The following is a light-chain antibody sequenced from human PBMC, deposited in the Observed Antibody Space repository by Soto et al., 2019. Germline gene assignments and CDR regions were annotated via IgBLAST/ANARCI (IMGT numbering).Light chain of an antibody. J-gene: IGLJ3*02. CDR3: CSYTSSSTLV. V-gene: IGLV2-14*01. Sequence: QSALTQPASVSGSPGQSITISCTGTNSDVGGYNYVSWYQHHPGKSPKLIISEVTKRPSGISNRFSGSKSGNTASLTISGLQAEDEAEYYCCSYTSSSTLVFGGGTKVTVL. CDR1: NSDVGGYNY. CDR2: EVT.